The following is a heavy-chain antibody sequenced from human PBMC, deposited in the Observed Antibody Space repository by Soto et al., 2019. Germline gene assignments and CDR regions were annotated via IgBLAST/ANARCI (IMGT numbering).Heavy chain of an antibody. V-gene: IGHV4-59*08. J-gene: IGHJ4*02. D-gene: IGHD5-18*01. Sequence: PSETLSLTCTVSGGSISSYYWSWIRQPPGKGLEWIGYIYYSGSTNYNPSLKSRVTMSVDTSKNQFSLKLSSVTAADTAVYYCARRDTATDFDYWGQGTLVTV. CDR3: ARRDTATDFDY. CDR1: GGSISSYY. CDR2: IYYSGST.